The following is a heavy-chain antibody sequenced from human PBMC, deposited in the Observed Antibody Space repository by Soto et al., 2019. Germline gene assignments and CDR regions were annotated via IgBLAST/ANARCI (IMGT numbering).Heavy chain of an antibody. D-gene: IGHD5-12*01. Sequence: QVQLVESGGGVVQPGRSLRLSCAASGFAFSSYGMHWVRQDPGKGLQWVAAMSYDGSEKYYADSVKGRFTVSRDDSKNTLYLQMDSLRDEDTAVYYCAKGKFQIVPTMEFDLWGQGTLVTVSS. CDR3: AKGKFQIVPTMEFDL. V-gene: IGHV3-30*18. CDR1: GFAFSSYG. CDR2: MSYDGSEK. J-gene: IGHJ4*02.